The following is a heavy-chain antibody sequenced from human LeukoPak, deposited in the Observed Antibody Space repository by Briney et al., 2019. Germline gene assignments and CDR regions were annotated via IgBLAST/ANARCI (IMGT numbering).Heavy chain of an antibody. Sequence: PSQTLSLTCAISGDSFSSNSAAWNWIRQSPSIGLEWLGRTYYRSKWYNDYAVSVKSRITINPETYKNQFSLQLNSVTPEDTDVYYCARDGYYDSSGYLSYYYYYGMDVWGQGTTVTVSS. J-gene: IGHJ6*02. V-gene: IGHV6-1*01. CDR2: TYYRSKWYN. CDR3: ARDGYYDSSGYLSYYYYYGMDV. D-gene: IGHD3-22*01. CDR1: GDSFSSNSAA.